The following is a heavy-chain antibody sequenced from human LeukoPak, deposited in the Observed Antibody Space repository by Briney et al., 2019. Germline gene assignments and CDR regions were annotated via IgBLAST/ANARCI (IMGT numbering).Heavy chain of an antibody. D-gene: IGHD3-9*01. CDR3: ARDYYDILTGASSIDY. CDR1: GSTVSNSG. V-gene: IGHV3-23*01. Sequence: PGGSLTPSCSAAGSTVSNSGISSVSQAPGKGLEWVSAISGSGDFTYYADSVEGRFTISRDNSKNTLYLQMNSLRAEDTAVYYCARDYYDILTGASSIDYWGQGTLVTVSS. J-gene: IGHJ4*02. CDR2: ISGSGDFT.